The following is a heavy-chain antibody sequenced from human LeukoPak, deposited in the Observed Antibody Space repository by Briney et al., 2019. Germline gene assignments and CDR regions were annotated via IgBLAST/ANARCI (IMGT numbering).Heavy chain of an antibody. CDR3: AKTGSSGWSNYYFDS. D-gene: IGHD6-19*01. CDR1: GFTFSSYG. J-gene: IGHJ4*02. V-gene: IGHV3-30*18. Sequence: GGSLRLSCAASGFTFSSYGMHWVRQAPGKGLEGVAVISYDGSNKYYADSVKGRFTSSRDNSNNTLYLQMNSLRAEATAVYYCAKTGSSGWSNYYFDSWGQRTLVTVSS. CDR2: ISYDGSNK.